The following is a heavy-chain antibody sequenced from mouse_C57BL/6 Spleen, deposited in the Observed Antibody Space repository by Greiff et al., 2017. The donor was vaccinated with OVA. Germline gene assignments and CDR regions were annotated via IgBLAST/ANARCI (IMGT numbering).Heavy chain of an antibody. CDR1: GYSFTSYY. V-gene: IGHV1-66*01. Sequence: VQLQQSGPELVKPGASVKISCKASGYSFTSYYIHWVKQRPGQGLEWIGWIYPGSGNTKYNEKFKGKATLPADTSSSTAYMQLSSLTSEDSAVYYCARRRYDYYAMDYWGQGTTVTVSS. CDR2: IYPGSGNT. CDR3: ARRRYDYYAMDY. J-gene: IGHJ4*01.